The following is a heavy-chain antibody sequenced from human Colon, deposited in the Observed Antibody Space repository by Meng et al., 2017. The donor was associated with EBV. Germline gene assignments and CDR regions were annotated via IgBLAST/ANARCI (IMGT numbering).Heavy chain of an antibody. Sequence: QVQLQEPGPGLVKPSQTLSLTGTVSGGSVSSGGYYWTWIRQHPGKGLEWFGHIYYSGSTFYNPSLKRRVIISIDTSKNQFSLNLRSVTAADTAVYYCARVSSGWDYFDYWGQGTLVTVSS. CDR3: ARVSSGWDYFDY. J-gene: IGHJ4*02. D-gene: IGHD6-19*01. CDR1: GGSVSSGGYY. CDR2: IYYSGST. V-gene: IGHV4-31*03.